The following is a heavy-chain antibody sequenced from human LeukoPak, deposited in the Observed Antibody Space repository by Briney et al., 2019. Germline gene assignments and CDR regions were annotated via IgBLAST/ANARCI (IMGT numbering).Heavy chain of an antibody. J-gene: IGHJ6*02. CDR3: ARSGRIAAAHYYYYGMDV. Sequence: ASVKVSCKASGYTFTGYYMHWVRQAPGQGLEWMGWINPNSGGTNYAQKFQGRVTMTRDTSISTAYMELSRLRSDDTAVYYCARSGRIAAAHYYYYGMDVWGQGTTVTVSS. V-gene: IGHV1-2*02. D-gene: IGHD6-13*01. CDR1: GYTFTGYY. CDR2: INPNSGGT.